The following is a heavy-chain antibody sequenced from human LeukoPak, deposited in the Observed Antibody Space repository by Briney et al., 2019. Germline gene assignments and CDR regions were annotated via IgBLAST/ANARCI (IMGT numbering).Heavy chain of an antibody. CDR3: ARAYSSSSFFDY. Sequence: GGSLRLSCAASGFTFDDYGMSWVRQAPGKGLEWVSGINWNGGSTGYADSVKGRFTISRDNARNSLYLQMNSLRAEDTALYYCARAYSSSSFFDYWGQGTLVTVSS. D-gene: IGHD6-6*01. CDR1: GFTFDDYG. V-gene: IGHV3-20*04. CDR2: INWNGGST. J-gene: IGHJ4*02.